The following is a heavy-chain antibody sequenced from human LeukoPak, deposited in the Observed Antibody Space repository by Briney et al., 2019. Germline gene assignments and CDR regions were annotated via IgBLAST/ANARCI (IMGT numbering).Heavy chain of an antibody. D-gene: IGHD3-3*01. CDR2: ISGSSGHI. CDR3: AKVGFSEMEWLLYSDH. CDR1: GLTFSSYA. J-gene: IGHJ4*02. V-gene: IGHV3-23*01. Sequence: PGGSLRLSCAASGLTFSSYAMSWVRQAPGKGLESVSAISGSSGHIYYADSVKGRFIISRDNSKNTLYLQMNSLRAEDTAVYYCAKVGFSEMEWLLYSDHWGQGTLVTVSS.